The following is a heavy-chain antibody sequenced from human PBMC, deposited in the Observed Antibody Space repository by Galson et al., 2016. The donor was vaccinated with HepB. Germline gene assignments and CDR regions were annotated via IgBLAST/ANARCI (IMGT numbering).Heavy chain of an antibody. CDR3: TRVRRYCSGGSCRHHFDY. J-gene: IGHJ4*02. Sequence: ETLSLTCTVSGGSISSHNYYWGWIRQPPGKGLEWIGSIYYSGSTYYNPYLKSRVTISVDTSKNQFPLKLSSVTAADTAVYYCTRVRRYCSGGSCRHHFDYWGQGTLVTVSS. D-gene: IGHD2-15*01. CDR2: IYYSGST. V-gene: IGHV4-39*01. CDR1: GGSISSHNYY.